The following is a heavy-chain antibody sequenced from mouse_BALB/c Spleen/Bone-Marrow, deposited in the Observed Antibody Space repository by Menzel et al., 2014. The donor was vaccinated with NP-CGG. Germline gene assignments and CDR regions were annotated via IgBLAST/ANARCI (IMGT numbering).Heavy chain of an antibody. V-gene: IGHV1-54*01. J-gene: IGHJ4*01. CDR1: GYAFTNYL. CDR2: INPGSGGT. CDR3: ARKGTVITYAMDQ. Sequence: QVQLQQSGAELVRPGTSVKVSCKASGYAFTNYLIEWVKKRPGQGLEWIGVINPGSGGTNYNEKFKGRATLTADRSSSTAIMQLSSLTTDDSAVYFCARKGTVITYAMDQWGQGTSVTVSS. D-gene: IGHD1-3*01.